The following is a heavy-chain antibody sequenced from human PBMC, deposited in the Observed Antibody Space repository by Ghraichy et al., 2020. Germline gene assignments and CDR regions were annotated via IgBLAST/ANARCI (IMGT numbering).Heavy chain of an antibody. V-gene: IGHV3-7*01. CDR1: GFTFSSYW. CDR2: IKHDGSEE. Sequence: GESLNISCAASGFTFSSYWMNWVRQAPGKGLEWVANIKHDGSEEYYVDSVRGRFTISRDNAKNSLYLQMNSLKAEDTAAYYCAKGGPGYYVDFWGQGILVTVSS. D-gene: IGHD3-9*01. J-gene: IGHJ4*02. CDR3: AKGGPGYYVDF.